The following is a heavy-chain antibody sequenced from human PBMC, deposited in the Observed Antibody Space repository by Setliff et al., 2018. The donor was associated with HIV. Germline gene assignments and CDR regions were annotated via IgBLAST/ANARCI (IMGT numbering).Heavy chain of an antibody. J-gene: IGHJ5*02. Sequence: SETLSLTCAASGYSINSGFSRAWIRQPPGQGPQWIGSIHQSGSIYYNPSLQSRVTISVDSSKNQFSLNLFSVTAADTAVYYRARPRRVRSRAWYWFDIWGQGTLVTVSS. D-gene: IGHD6-19*01. CDR2: IHQSGSI. V-gene: IGHV4-38-2*01. CDR1: GYSINSGFS. CDR3: ARPRRVRSRAWYWFDI.